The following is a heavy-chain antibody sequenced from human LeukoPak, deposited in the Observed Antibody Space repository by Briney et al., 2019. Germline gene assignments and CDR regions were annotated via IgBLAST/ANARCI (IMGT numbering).Heavy chain of an antibody. V-gene: IGHV3-30*18. J-gene: IGHJ4*02. CDR1: GFTFSSYG. CDR3: AKDGGSTRLDY. Sequence: GGSLRLSCVASGFTFSSYGIHWVRQAPGKGLEWVAVISYDGSNKYYADSVKGRFTISRDNSKNTLYLQMNSLRAEDTALYYCAKDGGSTRLDYWGQGTLVTVSS. CDR2: ISYDGSNK. D-gene: IGHD3-16*01.